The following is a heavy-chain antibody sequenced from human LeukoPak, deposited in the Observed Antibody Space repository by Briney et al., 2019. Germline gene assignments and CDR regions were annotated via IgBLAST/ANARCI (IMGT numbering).Heavy chain of an antibody. V-gene: IGHV4-34*01. D-gene: IGHD2-2*02. CDR3: ARVDCSSTSCYTPRLFDP. Sequence: SETLSLTCAVYGGSFSGYYWSWIRQPPGKGLEWIGEINLSGSTNYNPSLKSRVTISVDTSKNQFSLKLSSVTAADTAVYYCARVDCSSTSCYTPRLFDPWGQGTLVTVSS. CDR2: INLSGST. J-gene: IGHJ5*02. CDR1: GGSFSGYY.